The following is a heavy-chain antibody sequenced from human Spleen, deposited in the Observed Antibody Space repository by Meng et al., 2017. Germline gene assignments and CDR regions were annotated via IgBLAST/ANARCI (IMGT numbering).Heavy chain of an antibody. CDR2: IFPGLVTA. D-gene: IGHD2-15*01. Sequence: QVQLAHVAGEGRSPGPLAPSHSRTPAGLFYSVASNWYRQAPGQGLEWLGGIFPGLVTANYAPKFQGSVTITADESTSTAYMELSSLKSDDTAVYYCARDSRPHVLLGGWYFDLWGRGTLVTVSS. V-gene: IGHV1-69*01. CDR3: ARDSRPHVLLGGWYFDL. J-gene: IGHJ2*01. CDR1: AGLFYSVA.